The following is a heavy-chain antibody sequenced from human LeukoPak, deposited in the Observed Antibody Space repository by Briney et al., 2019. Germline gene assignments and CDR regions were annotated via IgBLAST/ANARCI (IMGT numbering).Heavy chain of an antibody. Sequence: GGSLRLSCTGSGFTFGDYAMTWVRQAPGKGLEWVAYISGRTSTIYYADSVYGRFTISRDNAKNSLYLQMNSLRAEDTAVYYCARLGAWIQLSQGYLDLWGRGTLVTVSS. CDR3: ARLGAWIQLSQGYLDL. J-gene: IGHJ2*01. CDR1: GFTFGDYA. V-gene: IGHV3-48*01. CDR2: ISGRTSTI. D-gene: IGHD5-18*01.